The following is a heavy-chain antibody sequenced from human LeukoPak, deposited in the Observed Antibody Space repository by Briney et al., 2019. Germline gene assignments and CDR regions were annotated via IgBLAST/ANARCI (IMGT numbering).Heavy chain of an antibody. V-gene: IGHV3-64D*09. CDR2: ISTNGETT. D-gene: IGHD3-3*01. J-gene: IGHJ5*02. CDR3: VIWSGP. Sequence: PGGSLRLSCSASGSTFSRNAMHWVRQAPGKGLEHVSAISTNGETTYYANSVKGRFTISGDNSKNTLYLQMSSLRPKDTAVYYCVIWSGPWGQGTLVTVSS. CDR1: GSTFSRNA.